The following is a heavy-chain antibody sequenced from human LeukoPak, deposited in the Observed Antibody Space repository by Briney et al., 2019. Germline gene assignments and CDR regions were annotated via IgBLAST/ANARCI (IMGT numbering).Heavy chain of an antibody. Sequence: PGGSLRLSCAASGFTFSSYWMNWVRQAPGKGLEWVAVISYDGSNKYYADSAKGRFTISRDNSKNTLYLQMNSLRAEDTAVYYCARDRSGGSFDYWGQGTLVTVSS. CDR1: GFTFSSYW. D-gene: IGHD2-15*01. J-gene: IGHJ4*02. CDR2: ISYDGSNK. V-gene: IGHV3-30*03. CDR3: ARDRSGGSFDY.